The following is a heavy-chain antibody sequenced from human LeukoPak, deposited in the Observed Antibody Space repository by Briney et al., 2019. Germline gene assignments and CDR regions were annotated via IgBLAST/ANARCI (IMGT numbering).Heavy chain of an antibody. D-gene: IGHD1-1*01. CDR2: IYYGGST. V-gene: IGHV4-59*01. Sequence: PSETLSLTCTVSGGSISSYYWSWIRQPPGKGLEWIGYIYYGGSTNYNPSLKSRVTISVDTSKNQFSLKLSSVTAADTAVYYCASVNWLDPSFDYWGQGTLVTVSS. CDR1: GGSISSYY. CDR3: ASVNWLDPSFDY. J-gene: IGHJ4*02.